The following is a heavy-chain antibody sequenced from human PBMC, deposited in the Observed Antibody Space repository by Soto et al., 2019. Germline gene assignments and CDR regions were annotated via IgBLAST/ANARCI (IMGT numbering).Heavy chain of an antibody. D-gene: IGHD6-19*01. J-gene: IGHJ4*02. Sequence: SETLSLTCTVSGGSISSYYWSWIRQPPGKGLEWIGYIYYSGSTNYNPSLKSRVTISVDTSKNQFSPKLSSVTAADTAVYYCARVIAVAGYFDYWGQGTLVTVSS. V-gene: IGHV4-59*01. CDR3: ARVIAVAGYFDY. CDR2: IYYSGST. CDR1: GGSISSYY.